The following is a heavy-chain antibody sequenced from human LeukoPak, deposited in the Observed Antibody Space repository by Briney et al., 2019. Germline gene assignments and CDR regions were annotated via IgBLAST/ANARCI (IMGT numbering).Heavy chain of an antibody. V-gene: IGHV1-2*02. CDR3: SARDY. Sequence: ASVKVSCKASGYTFTDYYMHWVRQAPGQGLEWMGWIIPNSGGTNYAQKFQGRVTMTRDTSISTVYMQLSSRRSEATAVLYCSARDYWGQGTLVTVSS. CDR2: IIPNSGGT. J-gene: IGHJ4*02. CDR1: GYTFTDYY.